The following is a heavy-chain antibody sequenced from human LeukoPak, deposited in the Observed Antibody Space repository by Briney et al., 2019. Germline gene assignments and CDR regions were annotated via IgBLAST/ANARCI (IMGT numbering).Heavy chain of an antibody. CDR2: ISNSGSTI. V-gene: IGHV3-48*03. D-gene: IGHD3-10*01. Sequence: GGSLRLSCAASEFTFSSYEMNWVRQTPGKGLEWVSYISNSGSTIYYADSVKGRFTISRDNAKNSLYLQMNSLRAEDTAVYYCTRPRGAYGRDYWGQGTLVTVSS. CDR3: TRPRGAYGRDY. CDR1: EFTFSSYE. J-gene: IGHJ4*02.